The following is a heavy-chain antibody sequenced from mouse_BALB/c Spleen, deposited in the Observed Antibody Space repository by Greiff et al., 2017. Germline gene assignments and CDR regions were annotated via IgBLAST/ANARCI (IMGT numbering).Heavy chain of an antibody. CDR2: IYPSDSYT. CDR3: TRSHYGSRALYAMDY. CDR1: GYTFTSYW. D-gene: IGHD1-1*01. Sequence: VQLQQSGAELVRPGASVKLSCKASGYTFTSYWINWVKQRPGQGLEWIGNIYPSDSYTNYNQKFKDKATLTVDKSSSTAYMQLSSPTSEDSAVYYCTRSHYGSRALYAMDYWGQGTSVTVSS. V-gene: IGHV1-69*02. J-gene: IGHJ4*01.